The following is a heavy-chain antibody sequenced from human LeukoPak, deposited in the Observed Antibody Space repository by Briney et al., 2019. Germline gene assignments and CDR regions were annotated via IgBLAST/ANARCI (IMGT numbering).Heavy chain of an antibody. J-gene: IGHJ5*01. V-gene: IGHV3-20*04. CDR1: GFTFEDYG. CDR2: INWNGDNP. Sequence: GGSLRLSCAASGFTFEDYGMTWVRQCPGRGPEYVAEINWNGDNPVYENSLRGRFTISRNNARNSVYLEMNSLRVEDTAFYYCARRSLSGATTGYYYDSWGQGTLVIVSS. D-gene: IGHD1-26*01. CDR3: ARRSLSGATTGYYYDS.